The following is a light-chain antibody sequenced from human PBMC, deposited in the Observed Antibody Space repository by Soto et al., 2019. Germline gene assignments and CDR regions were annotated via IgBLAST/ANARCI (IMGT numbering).Light chain of an antibody. J-gene: IGKJ1*01. CDR2: GAS. CDR1: QSVSSN. V-gene: IGKV3-15*01. CDR3: QQYNNWWT. Sequence: EIVITQSPATLSVSPGEKDTLSCRASQSVSSNLAWYQQKPGQAPRLLIYGASTRATGIPARFSGSGSGTEFTLTISSLQSEDFAVYYCQQYNNWWTFGQGTKV.